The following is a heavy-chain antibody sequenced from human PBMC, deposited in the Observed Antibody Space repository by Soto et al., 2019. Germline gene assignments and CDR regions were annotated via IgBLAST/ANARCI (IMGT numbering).Heavy chain of an antibody. J-gene: IGHJ4*02. CDR1: GASITGSFF. Sequence: SETLSLTCTVSGASITGSFFWSWIRQPAGKGLEWIGRFSLSGTTNYNPSLRSRVTMSADVSKNQFSLRLTSVTAADTALYYCARGMTPPGAPAWYYFDSWGQGTLVTVSS. CDR2: FSLSGTT. V-gene: IGHV4-4*07. CDR3: ARGMTPPGAPAWYYFDS. D-gene: IGHD2-8*02.